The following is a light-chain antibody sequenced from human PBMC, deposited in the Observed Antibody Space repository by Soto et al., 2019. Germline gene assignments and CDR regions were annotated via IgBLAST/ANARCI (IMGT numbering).Light chain of an antibody. CDR2: AAI. J-gene: IGKJ2*01. CDR1: QTITTY. V-gene: IGKV1-39*01. CDR3: QQTYSTPHT. Sequence: DIQMTQSPSSLSASVGDRVTITCRASQTITTYLNWYQHKPGKAPKLLIYAAISLQSGVPSRLSCSGSGTDFTLTISSLQPEDFATYYCQQTYSTPHTFGQGTKVDIK.